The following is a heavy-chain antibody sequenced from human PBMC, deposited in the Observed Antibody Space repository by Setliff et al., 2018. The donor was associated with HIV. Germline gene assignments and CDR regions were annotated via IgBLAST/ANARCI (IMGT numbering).Heavy chain of an antibody. D-gene: IGHD3-10*01. Sequence: GGSLRLSCAASGFTFSSYAMSWVRQTPGKGLEWVSFISSSAGSTYYSDSVKGRFTISRDNSKNMLYLQMNSLRADDTAVYYCAKVFAFGVDGFDIWGQGTMVTVSS. V-gene: IGHV3-23*01. CDR1: GFTFSSYA. J-gene: IGHJ3*02. CDR3: AKVFAFGVDGFDI. CDR2: ISSSAGST.